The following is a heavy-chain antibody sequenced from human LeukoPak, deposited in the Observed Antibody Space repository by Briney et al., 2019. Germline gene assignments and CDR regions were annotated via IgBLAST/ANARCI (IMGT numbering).Heavy chain of an antibody. CDR3: VRVGTSFDI. J-gene: IGHJ3*02. CDR1: GFTFSSYE. Sequence: GGSLRLSCAASGFTFSSYEMNWVRQAPGKGLEWVSYISTNTTTIYYADSVKGRFTISRDNAKNSLYLQMNSLRVEDTAVYYCVRVGTSFDIWGQGTMVTVSS. CDR2: ISTNTTTI. D-gene: IGHD7-27*01. V-gene: IGHV3-48*03.